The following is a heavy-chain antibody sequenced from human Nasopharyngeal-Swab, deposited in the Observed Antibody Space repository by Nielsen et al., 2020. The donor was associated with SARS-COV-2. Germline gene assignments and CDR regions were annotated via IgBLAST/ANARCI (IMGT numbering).Heavy chain of an antibody. CDR2: IYYSGST. V-gene: IGHV4-31*03. CDR1: GGSISSGGYY. J-gene: IGHJ3*02. CDR3: ARMGSTTVVTPYAFDI. D-gene: IGHD4-23*01. Sequence: SETLSLTCTVSGGSISSGGYYWSWIRQHPGKGLEWIGYIYYSGSTYYNPSLKSRVTISVDTSKNQFSLKLGSVTAADTAVYYCARMGSTTVVTPYAFDIWGQGTMVTVSS.